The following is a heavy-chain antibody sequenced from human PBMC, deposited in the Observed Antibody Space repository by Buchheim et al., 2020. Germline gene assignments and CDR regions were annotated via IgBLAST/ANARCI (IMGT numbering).Heavy chain of an antibody. Sequence: QVQLQESGPGLVKPSETLSLTCTVSGGSVSSGSYYWSWIRQPPGKGLKWIGYIYYSGSTNYNPSLKSRVTISVDTSKNQFSLKLSSVTAADTAVYYCARALEVAGTYYYYYMDVWGKGTT. CDR3: ARALEVAGTYYYYYMDV. CDR2: IYYSGST. D-gene: IGHD6-19*01. J-gene: IGHJ6*03. V-gene: IGHV4-61*01. CDR1: GGSVSSGSYY.